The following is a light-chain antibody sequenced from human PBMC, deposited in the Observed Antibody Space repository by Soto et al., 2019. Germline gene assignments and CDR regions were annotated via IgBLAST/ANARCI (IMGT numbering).Light chain of an antibody. Sequence: EIVLTQSPATLSLSPGARATLSCRASQSVNNYLAWYQQKPGQAPRLLIYDASNRATGIPARFSGSGSGTDFTLTISSLEPEDFAVYYCQQRDDWPPSITFGQGTRLEIK. J-gene: IGKJ5*01. CDR2: DAS. CDR1: QSVNNY. CDR3: QQRDDWPPSIT. V-gene: IGKV3-11*01.